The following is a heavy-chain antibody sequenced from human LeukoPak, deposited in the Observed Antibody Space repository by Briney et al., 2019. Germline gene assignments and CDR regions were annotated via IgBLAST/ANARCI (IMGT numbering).Heavy chain of an antibody. V-gene: IGHV1-18*01. CDR1: GYTFTSYG. Sequence: ASVKVSCKASGYTFTSYGISWVRRAPGQGLEWMGWISAYNGNTNDAQKLQGRVTMTTDTSTSTAYMELRSLRSDDTAVYYRARELRRAYYYDSSGYSRPDYWGQGTLVTVSS. CDR3: ARELRRAYYYDSSGYSRPDY. D-gene: IGHD3-22*01. J-gene: IGHJ4*02. CDR2: ISAYNGNT.